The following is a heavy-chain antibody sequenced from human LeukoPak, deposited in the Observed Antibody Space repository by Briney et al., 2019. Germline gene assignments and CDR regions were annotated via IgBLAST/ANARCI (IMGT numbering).Heavy chain of an antibody. J-gene: IGHJ4*02. CDR1: AGSITNYY. Sequence: SETLSLTCTVSAGSITNYYWSWIRQPPGKGLEWIGYIYYTGSTNYNPSLKSRVSISVDTSKNQFSLKLSSVTAADTAVYYCARHGGYYSPIDYWGQGTLVTVSS. V-gene: IGHV4-59*08. CDR3: ARHGGYYSPIDY. D-gene: IGHD3-3*01. CDR2: IYYTGST.